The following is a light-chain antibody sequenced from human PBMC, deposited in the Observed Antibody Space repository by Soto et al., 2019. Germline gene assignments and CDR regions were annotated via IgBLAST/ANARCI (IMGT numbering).Light chain of an antibody. V-gene: IGLV2-8*01. CDR1: SSDVGGYNY. Sequence: VLTQPPSASGSPGQSVTISCTGTSSDVGGYNYVSWYQQHPGKAPKLMIYEVSKRPSGVPDRFSGSKSGNTASLTVSGLQAEDEADYYCSSYAGSNNLGVFGTGTKLTVL. CDR3: SSYAGSNNLGV. J-gene: IGLJ1*01. CDR2: EVS.